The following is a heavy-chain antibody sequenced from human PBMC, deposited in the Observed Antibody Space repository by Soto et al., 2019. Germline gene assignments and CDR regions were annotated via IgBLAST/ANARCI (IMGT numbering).Heavy chain of an antibody. D-gene: IGHD2-2*01. Sequence: EVQLVESGGGLVQPGRSLRLSCAASGFTFDDYAMHWVRQAPGKGLEWVSGISWNSGSIGYADSVKGRFTISRDNAKNSLYLQMNSLRAEDTALYYCAKDGYCSSTSCYGWFAPWGQGTLVTVSS. J-gene: IGHJ5*02. CDR3: AKDGYCSSTSCYGWFAP. V-gene: IGHV3-9*01. CDR1: GFTFDDYA. CDR2: ISWNSGSI.